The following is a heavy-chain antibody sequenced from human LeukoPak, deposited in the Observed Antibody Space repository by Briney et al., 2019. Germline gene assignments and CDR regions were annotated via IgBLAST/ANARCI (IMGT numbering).Heavy chain of an antibody. Sequence: GASVKVSCKASGFTFTSSAMQWVRQARGQRLEWIGWIVVGSGNTNYAQKFQGRVTMTRDTSTSTVYMELSSLRSEDTAVYYCARVPVYCTNGVCFYFDYWGQGTLVTVSS. CDR2: IVVGSGNT. CDR1: GFTFTSSA. D-gene: IGHD2-8*01. J-gene: IGHJ4*02. CDR3: ARVPVYCTNGVCFYFDY. V-gene: IGHV1-58*02.